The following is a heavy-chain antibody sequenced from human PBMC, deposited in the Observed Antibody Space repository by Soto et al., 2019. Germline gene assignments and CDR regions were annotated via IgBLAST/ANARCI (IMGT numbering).Heavy chain of an antibody. J-gene: IGHJ6*02. D-gene: IGHD3-22*01. Sequence: QVQLQESGPGLLKPSETLSLTCTLSGDSVSSGASHWTLIRQSPGKGLEWIGYIHHTATADCNPSLKSRVSISVDTSKNQFSLKLTSATTADTAVYYCARLDRSTSKIGVWGQGTTVTVSS. CDR1: GDSVSSGASH. CDR3: ARLDRSTSKIGV. CDR2: IHHTATA. V-gene: IGHV4-61*08.